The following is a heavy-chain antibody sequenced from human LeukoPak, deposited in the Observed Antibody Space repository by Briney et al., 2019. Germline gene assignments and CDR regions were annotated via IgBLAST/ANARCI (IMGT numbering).Heavy chain of an antibody. CDR3: AKASTYYDILTGYYSGYFDY. J-gene: IGHJ4*02. CDR1: GFTFSSYA. V-gene: IGHV3-23*01. Sequence: GGSLRLSCAASGFTFSSYAMSWVRQAPGKGLEWVSAISGSGGSTYYADSVKGRFTISRDNSKNTLYLQMNSLRAEGTAVYYCAKASTYYDILTGYYSGYFDYWGQGTLVTVSS. D-gene: IGHD3-9*01. CDR2: ISGSGGST.